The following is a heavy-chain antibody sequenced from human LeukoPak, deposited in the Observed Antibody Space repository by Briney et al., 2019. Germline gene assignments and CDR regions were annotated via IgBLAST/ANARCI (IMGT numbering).Heavy chain of an antibody. Sequence: SETLSLTCTXXXXXISSPYWTWIRQPAGKGLEWIGRFYTSGIANYNPSLKSRGTVSGDTSKNQFSLKVTSVTAADSAIYYCAKDYGVWFGEHYYYNGMDVWGQGISVTVSS. V-gene: IGHV4-4*07. D-gene: IGHD3-10*01. CDR1: XXXISSPY. CDR2: FYTSGIA. CDR3: AKDYGVWFGEHYYYNGMDV. J-gene: IGHJ6*02.